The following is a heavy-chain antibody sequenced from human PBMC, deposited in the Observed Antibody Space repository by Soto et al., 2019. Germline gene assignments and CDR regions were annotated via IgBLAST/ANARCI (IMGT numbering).Heavy chain of an antibody. V-gene: IGHV3-30*01. J-gene: IGHJ6*02. CDR3: ARDHDVVVSIEKRRYFSYYGMDV. CDR1: GFTFNTYP. Sequence: QGQLVESGGGVVQPGRSLRLSCAASGFTFNTYPMHWVRQAPGKGLEWVAVIPYDGTNEWYAEFVRGRFIISRDDSQNTLYLQMNSLTIEDTAVYYCARDHDVVVSIEKRRYFSYYGMDVWGQGTTVTVSS. CDR2: IPYDGTNE. D-gene: IGHD3-16*02.